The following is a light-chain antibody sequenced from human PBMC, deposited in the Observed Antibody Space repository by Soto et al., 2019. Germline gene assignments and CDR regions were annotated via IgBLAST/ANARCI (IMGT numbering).Light chain of an antibody. CDR2: DAS. Sequence: ITLTQSPGTLSLSPGERATLSCRASQSVTNSLAWFQQKPGQAPRLLIYDASKRPSGVPARFSDSGSGTDFTLTISSLEPEDFAVYYCHQRGAWPLTFGGGTTVEI. V-gene: IGKV3-11*01. J-gene: IGKJ4*01. CDR1: QSVTNS. CDR3: HQRGAWPLT.